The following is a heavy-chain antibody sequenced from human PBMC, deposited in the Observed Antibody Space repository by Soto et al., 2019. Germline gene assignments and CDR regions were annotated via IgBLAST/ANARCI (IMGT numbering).Heavy chain of an antibody. J-gene: IGHJ4*02. Sequence: GEYLKISRNGSGYNFAGYLIAWVRQMPGKGLELMGIIYPSDSDTRYRPSFQGQVTISADKSISSAYLQWSSLRASDTAMYYCARRGVSPRSFLYCGPAPLVTVS. V-gene: IGHV5-51*01. D-gene: IGHD3-3*01. CDR1: GYNFAGYL. CDR3: ARRGVSPRSFLY. CDR2: IYPSDSDT.